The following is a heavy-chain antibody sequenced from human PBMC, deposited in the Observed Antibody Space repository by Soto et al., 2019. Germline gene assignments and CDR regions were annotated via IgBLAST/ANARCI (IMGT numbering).Heavy chain of an antibody. CDR2: ISGSGGIT. CDR3: ARSAMVRGGGWFDP. CDR1: GFTFSSYA. Sequence: EVQLLESGGGLVQPGGSLRLSCAASGFTFSSYAMSWVRQAPGKGLEWVSDISGSGGITYYADSVKGRFTISRDNSKNPLYLQMTSLRAEDTAVYYCARSAMVRGGGWFDPWGQGTLVTVSS. V-gene: IGHV3-23*01. J-gene: IGHJ5*02. D-gene: IGHD3-10*01.